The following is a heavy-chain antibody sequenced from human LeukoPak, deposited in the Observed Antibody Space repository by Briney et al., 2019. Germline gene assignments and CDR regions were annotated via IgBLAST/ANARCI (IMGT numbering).Heavy chain of an antibody. CDR1: GGSFSGYD. CDR3: ARGPISYSSGWYVNY. V-gene: IGHV4-34*01. D-gene: IGHD6-19*01. CDR2: INHSGST. J-gene: IGHJ4*02. Sequence: NPSETLSLTCAVYGGSFSGYDWNWIRQPPGRGLEWIGEINHSGSTNYNPSLKSRVTISVDTSKNQFSLKLTFVTAADTAVYYCARGPISYSSGWYVNYWGQGTLVTVSS.